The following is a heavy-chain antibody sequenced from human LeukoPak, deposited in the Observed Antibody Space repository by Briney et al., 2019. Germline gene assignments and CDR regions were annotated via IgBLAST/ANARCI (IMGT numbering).Heavy chain of an antibody. CDR1: GGSISTYY. V-gene: IGHV4-59*01. J-gene: IGHJ3*02. Sequence: PSETLSLTCTVSGGSISTYYWSWIRQPPGKGLEWIGYIYYSGSTNYNPSLKSRVTISVDTSMNQFSLKLTSVTAADTAVYYCARRRGGQFDWLLYVGEAFDIWGQGTMVTVSS. CDR2: IYYSGST. CDR3: ARRRGGQFDWLLYVGEAFDI. D-gene: IGHD3-9*01.